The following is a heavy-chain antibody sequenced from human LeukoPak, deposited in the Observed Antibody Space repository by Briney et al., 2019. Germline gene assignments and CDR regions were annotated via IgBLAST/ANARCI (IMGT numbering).Heavy chain of an antibody. CDR1: GFTFSSYA. V-gene: IGHV3-30-3*01. CDR2: ISNDGSNK. CDR3: ARDGFRYFDL. J-gene: IGHJ2*01. Sequence: PGGSLRLSCAASGFTFSSYAMHWVRQAPGKGLEWVAVISNDGSNKYYADSVKGRFTISRDNSKNTLYLQMNSLRAEDTAVYYCARDGFRYFDLWGRGTLVTVSS.